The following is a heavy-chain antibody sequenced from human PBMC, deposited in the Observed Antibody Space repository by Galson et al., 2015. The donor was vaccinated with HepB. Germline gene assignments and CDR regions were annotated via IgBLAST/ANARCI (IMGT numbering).Heavy chain of an antibody. J-gene: IGHJ4*02. CDR2: IIPILGIA. V-gene: IGHV1-69*10. D-gene: IGHD2-2*02. Sequence: SVKVSCKASGGTFSSYAISWVRQAPGQGLEWMGGIIPILGIANYAQKFQGRVTITADKSTSTAYMELSSLRSEDTAVYYCARAVASPDIVVVPAAILDAYYFDYWGQGTPVTVSS. CDR3: ARAVASPDIVVVPAAILDAYYFDY. CDR1: GGTFSSYA.